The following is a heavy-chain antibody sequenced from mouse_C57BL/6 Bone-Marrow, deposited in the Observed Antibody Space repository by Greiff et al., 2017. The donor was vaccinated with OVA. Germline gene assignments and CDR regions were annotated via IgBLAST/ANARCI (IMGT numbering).Heavy chain of an antibody. Sequence: EVKVEESGGGLVKPGGSLKLSCAASGFTFSSYAMSWVRQTPEKRLEWVATISDGGSYTYYPDNVKGRFTISRDNAKNNLYLQMSHLKSEDTAMYYCARDRDDYVYFDVWGTGTTVTVSS. CDR2: ISDGGSYT. D-gene: IGHD2-4*01. V-gene: IGHV5-4*01. CDR1: GFTFSSYA. J-gene: IGHJ1*03. CDR3: ARDRDDYVYFDV.